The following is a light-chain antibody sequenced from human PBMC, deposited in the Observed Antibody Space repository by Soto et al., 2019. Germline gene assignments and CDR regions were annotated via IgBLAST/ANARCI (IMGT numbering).Light chain of an antibody. CDR2: DAS. Sequence: EIVLTQSTGTLSLSPGERATLSCRASQSVSNNYLAWYQQKPGQAPRLLIYDASNRATGIPARFSGSGSGTDFTLTISSLEPEDFAVYYCQQRSNWPKTFGQGTKVDIK. J-gene: IGKJ1*01. V-gene: IGKV3-11*01. CDR3: QQRSNWPKT. CDR1: QSVSNNY.